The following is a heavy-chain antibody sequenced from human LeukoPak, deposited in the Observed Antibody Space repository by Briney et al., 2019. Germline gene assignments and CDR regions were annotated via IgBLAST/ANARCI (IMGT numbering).Heavy chain of an antibody. J-gene: IGHJ4*02. CDR1: GFTFSSYA. D-gene: IGHD5-18*01. Sequence: PGGSLRLSCAASGFTFSSYAMSGVREAPGKGVEWVSAISGSGGSTYYADSVKGRFTISRDNSKNPLYLQMNSLRAEDTAVYYCAKGIDTAMVPFDYWGQGTLVTVSS. CDR3: AKGIDTAMVPFDY. V-gene: IGHV3-23*01. CDR2: ISGSGGST.